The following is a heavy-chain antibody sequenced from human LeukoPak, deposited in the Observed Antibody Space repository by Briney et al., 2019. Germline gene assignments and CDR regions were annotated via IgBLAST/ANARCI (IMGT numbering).Heavy chain of an antibody. J-gene: IGHJ4*02. V-gene: IGHV3-23*01. D-gene: IGHD3-10*01. Sequence: GGSLRLSCAASGFTFSSYAMSWVRQAPGKGLEWVSAISGSGGSTYYADSVKGRFTISRDSSKNTLYLQMNSLRAEDTAVYYCAKEWFGELLSPLDYWGQGTLVTVSS. CDR1: GFTFSSYA. CDR2: ISGSGGST. CDR3: AKEWFGELLSPLDY.